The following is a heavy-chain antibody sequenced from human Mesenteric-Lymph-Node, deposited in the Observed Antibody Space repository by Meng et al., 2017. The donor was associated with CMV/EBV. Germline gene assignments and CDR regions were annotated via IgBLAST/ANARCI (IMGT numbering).Heavy chain of an antibody. CDR1: AYTFTSDG. Sequence: SAYTFTSDGMKWVRQAQGKGLEWMGWINTNTEKPTYDKGVTGRFVFSLDTSVSTAYLQISSLKAEDTAVYYCARRTAAGAGWYFDLWGRGTLVTVSS. D-gene: IGHD6-13*01. V-gene: IGHV7-4-1*02. CDR3: ARRTAAGAGWYFDL. J-gene: IGHJ2*01. CDR2: INTNTEKP.